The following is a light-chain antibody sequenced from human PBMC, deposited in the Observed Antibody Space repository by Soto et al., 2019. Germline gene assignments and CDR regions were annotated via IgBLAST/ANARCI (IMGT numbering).Light chain of an antibody. V-gene: IGLV1-47*01. CDR2: RNN. CDR3: AAWAANLNGQV. Sequence: QSVLTQPPSVSGTPGQRVSISCSGSRSNIGRNFVYWYQHLPGTAPKLLIQRNNERPSGVPDRFSGSKSGTSVSLAISGLSSEDATTYYCAAWAANLNGQVFGGGTQLTVL. J-gene: IGLJ3*02. CDR1: RSNIGRNF.